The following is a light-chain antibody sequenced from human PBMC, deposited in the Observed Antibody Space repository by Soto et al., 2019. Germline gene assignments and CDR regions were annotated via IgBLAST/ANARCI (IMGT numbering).Light chain of an antibody. V-gene: IGKV3-20*01. J-gene: IGKJ5*01. Sequence: ENVLTQSPGTLSLSPGERANLSCRASQSVSSNFLAWYQQKPGQAPRLLIYGASSRATGIPDRFSGSGSETDFPLTISRLAPEDFALHWCQQYATSPITFGQVTRLEIK. CDR3: QQYATSPIT. CDR2: GAS. CDR1: QSVSSNF.